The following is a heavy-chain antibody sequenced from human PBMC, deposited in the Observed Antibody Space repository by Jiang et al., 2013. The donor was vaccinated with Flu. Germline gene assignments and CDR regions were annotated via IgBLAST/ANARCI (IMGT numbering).Heavy chain of an antibody. Sequence: QLVESGAEVKKPGESLKISCKGSGYSFPIYWIGWVRQMPGKGLEWMGIIFPGDSDTRYSPSFQGQVTISADKSISTAYLQWSSLKASDTAMYYCARHSRIDYGDYRHFDYWGQGTLVTVSS. CDR1: GYSFPIYW. V-gene: IGHV5-51*01. D-gene: IGHD4-17*01. CDR2: IFPGDSDT. J-gene: IGHJ4*02. CDR3: ARHSRIDYGDYRHFDY.